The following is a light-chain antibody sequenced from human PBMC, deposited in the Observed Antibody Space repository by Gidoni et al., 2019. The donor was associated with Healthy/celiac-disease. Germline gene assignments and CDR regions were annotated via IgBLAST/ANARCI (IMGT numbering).Light chain of an antibody. Sequence: GDRVTLTCRASQSISSWLAWYQQKPGKAPKLLIYDASSLESGVPSRFSGSGSGTEFTLTISSLQPDDFATYYCQQYRGTFGQGTKMEIK. J-gene: IGKJ1*01. V-gene: IGKV1-5*01. CDR3: QQYRGT. CDR2: DAS. CDR1: QSISSW.